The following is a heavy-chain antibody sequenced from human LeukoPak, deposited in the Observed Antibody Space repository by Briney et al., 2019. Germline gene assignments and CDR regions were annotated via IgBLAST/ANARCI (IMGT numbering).Heavy chain of an antibody. V-gene: IGHV4-61*02. J-gene: IGHJ3*02. Sequence: SETLSVTCTVSGGSISGGSYYWSWIRQPAGKGLEWIGRIYTSGSTNYNPSLKSRVTISVDTSKNQFSLKLSSVTAADTAVYYCARSMIVGAFDIWGQGTMVTVSS. CDR2: IYTSGST. D-gene: IGHD3-22*01. CDR1: GGSISGGSYY. CDR3: ARSMIVGAFDI.